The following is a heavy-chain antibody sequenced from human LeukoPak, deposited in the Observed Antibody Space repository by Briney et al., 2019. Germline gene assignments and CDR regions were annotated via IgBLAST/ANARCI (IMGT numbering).Heavy chain of an antibody. CDR3: ARGGPTPFDY. J-gene: IGHJ4*02. V-gene: IGHV4-31*03. CDR2: IYYSGST. Sequence: NASETLSLTCTVSGGSISSGGYYWSWIRQHPGKGLEWIGYIYYSGSTYYNPSLKSRVTIAVDTSKNQFSLKLSSVTAADTAVYWCARGGPTPFDYWGQGTLVTVSS. CDR1: GGSISSGGYY.